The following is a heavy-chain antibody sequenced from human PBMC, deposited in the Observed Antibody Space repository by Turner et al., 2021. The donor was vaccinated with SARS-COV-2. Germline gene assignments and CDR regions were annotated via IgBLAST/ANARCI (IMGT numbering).Heavy chain of an antibody. CDR3: ARALLGDSSVGFDI. CDR1: GITFSSYW. CDR2: MKGDGSEK. V-gene: IGHV3-7*03. Sequence: EVPLVESGGGLAQPGGSLRLSCSASGITFSSYWRSWVRQAPGKGLEWVANMKGDGSEKYYVDSVKGRFTISRDNAKNSLYVKMNSLRAEDTAVYYCARALLGDSSVGFDIWGQGTMVTISS. J-gene: IGHJ3*02. D-gene: IGHD1-26*01.